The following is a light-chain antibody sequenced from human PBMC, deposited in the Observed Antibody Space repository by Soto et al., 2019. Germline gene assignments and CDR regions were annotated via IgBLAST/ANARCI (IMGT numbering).Light chain of an antibody. V-gene: IGKV3-15*01. CDR3: QQYNDWPLT. Sequence: EIVMTQSPATLSVSPGERATLSCRASQSVSTNLAWYQQKPGQAPRLLIYGFSSTRATGIPARFSASGSGAEFTLTISSLQSEDFALYYCQQYNDWPLTFGQGTKVDIK. J-gene: IGKJ1*01. CDR2: GFSS. CDR1: QSVSTN.